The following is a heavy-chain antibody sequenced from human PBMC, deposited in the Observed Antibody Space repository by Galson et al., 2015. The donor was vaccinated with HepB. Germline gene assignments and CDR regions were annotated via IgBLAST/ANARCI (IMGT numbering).Heavy chain of an antibody. J-gene: IGHJ4*02. CDR1: GFTFSNYA. CDR2: ISSSGGST. Sequence: SLRLSCAASGFTFSNYALNWVRQAPGKGLEWVSIISSSGGSTFYADSVKGRFTISRENSKRTLYLQMNSLRAEDTAVYFCAKDPRAGFYGSGSFHEYWGQGTLVTVSS. D-gene: IGHD3-10*01. V-gene: IGHV3-23*01. CDR3: AKDPRAGFYGSGSFHEY.